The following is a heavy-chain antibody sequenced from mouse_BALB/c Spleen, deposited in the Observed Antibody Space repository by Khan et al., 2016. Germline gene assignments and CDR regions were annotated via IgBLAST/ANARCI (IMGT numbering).Heavy chain of an antibody. D-gene: IGHD1-3*01. CDR1: RFSLTSYG. CDR2: IWAGGST. Sequence: QVQLKESGPGLVAPSQSLSITCTVSRFSLTSYGIHWVRQPPGKGLEWLGIIWAGGSTNYNSALMSRLNISKDNSKSRVFLKMNSLQTDDTAMYYCVRDSGSGLYYFDYWGQGTTLTVSS. J-gene: IGHJ2*01. CDR3: VRDSGSGLYYFDY. V-gene: IGHV2-9*02.